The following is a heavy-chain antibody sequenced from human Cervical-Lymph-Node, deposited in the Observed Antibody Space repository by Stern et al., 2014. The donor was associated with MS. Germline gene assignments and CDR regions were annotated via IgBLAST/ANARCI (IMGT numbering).Heavy chain of an antibody. V-gene: IGHV3-23*04. CDR3: AKDRIGRDTDF. D-gene: IGHD5-18*01. J-gene: IGHJ4*02. CDR2: ISGRGDDT. CDR1: GFTLRNYA. Sequence: EDQLVESGGGLVQPGGSLRLSCAASGFTLRNYAMSWVRQAPGKGLEWDSGISGRGDDTYYADSLKGRFTSSRDNSTHTLFLQIDSLRVENTAVYNCAKDRIGRDTDFWGQGTLVPFSS.